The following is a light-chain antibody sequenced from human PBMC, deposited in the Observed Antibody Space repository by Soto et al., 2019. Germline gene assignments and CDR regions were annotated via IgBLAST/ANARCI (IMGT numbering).Light chain of an antibody. CDR1: QSVSSN. CDR3: QQYNNWPRT. V-gene: IGKV3-15*01. J-gene: IGKJ1*01. Sequence: EILLAQTPGTLSLSPGERATLSCRASQSVSSNLAWYQQKPGQAPSLLIYGASTRATGIPARFSGSGSGTEFTLTISSLQSEDFAVYYGQQYNNWPRTFGQGTKVDI. CDR2: GAS.